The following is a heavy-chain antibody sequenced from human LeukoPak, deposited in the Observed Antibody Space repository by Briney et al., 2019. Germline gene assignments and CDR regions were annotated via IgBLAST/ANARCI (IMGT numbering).Heavy chain of an antibody. J-gene: IGHJ4*02. CDR1: GGSFSGYY. CDR2: INHSGST. V-gene: IGHV4-34*01. Sequence: SETLSLTCAVYGGSFSGYYWSWIRQPPGKGLEWIGEINHSGSTNYNPSLKSRVTISVDTSKNQFSLKLSSVTAADTAVYYRARGFGGDCSSTSCYVDFDYWGQGTLVTVSS. D-gene: IGHD2-2*01. CDR3: ARGFGGDCSSTSCYVDFDY.